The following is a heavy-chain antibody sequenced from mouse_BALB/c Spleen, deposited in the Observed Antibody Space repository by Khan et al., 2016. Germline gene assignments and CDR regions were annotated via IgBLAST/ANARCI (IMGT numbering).Heavy chain of an antibody. J-gene: IGHJ3*01. D-gene: IGHD1-1*01. CDR1: GFTFSSYA. Sequence: EVELVESGGGLVKPGGSLKLSCAASGFTFSSYAMSWVRQSPEKRLEWVAEISSGGSYTYYPDTVPGRFTISRDNAKNTLYLEMSSLRAEDTAMYYCARDRGYGSPFAYWGQGTLVTVSA. CDR2: ISSGGSYT. V-gene: IGHV5-9-4*01. CDR3: ARDRGYGSPFAY.